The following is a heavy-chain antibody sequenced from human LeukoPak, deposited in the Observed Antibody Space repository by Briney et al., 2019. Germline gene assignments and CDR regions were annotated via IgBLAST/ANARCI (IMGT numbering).Heavy chain of an antibody. V-gene: IGHV3-33*01. CDR2: IWFDGSNK. Sequence: PGRSLRLSCATSGFTFSSYGMHWVRQAPGKGLEWVAVIWFDGSNKYYADSVRGRFTISRDNSKKTLSLQMNSLRVEDTAVYYCARAPDPGSPDYWGQGTLVTVSS. CDR3: ARAPDPGSPDY. J-gene: IGHJ4*02. D-gene: IGHD3-10*01. CDR1: GFTFSSYG.